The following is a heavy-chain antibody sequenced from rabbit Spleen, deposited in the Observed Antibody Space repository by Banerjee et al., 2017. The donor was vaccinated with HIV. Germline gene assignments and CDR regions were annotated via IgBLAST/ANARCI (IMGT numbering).Heavy chain of an antibody. CDR3: ARDVGTSFSSYGMDL. CDR1: GFSFSSGYD. CDR2: AYAGSSGGT. V-gene: IGHV1S40*01. D-gene: IGHD8-1*01. J-gene: IGHJ6*01. Sequence: QSLEESGGGLVKPGASLTLTCKASGFSFSSGYDMCWVRQAPGKGLERVACAYAGSSGGTYSATWAKGRFTISKTSSTTVTLQMTSLTAADTATYFCARDVGTSFSSYGMDLWGPGTLVT.